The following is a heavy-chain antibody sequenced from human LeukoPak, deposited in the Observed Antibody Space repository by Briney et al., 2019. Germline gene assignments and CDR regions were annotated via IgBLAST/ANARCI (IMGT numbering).Heavy chain of an antibody. CDR1: GYTLTELS. V-gene: IGHV1-24*01. CDR2: FDPEDAET. Sequence: GASVKVSCKVSGYTLTELSMHWVRQAPGKGLEWKGSFDPEDAETIYAQKFQGRVTMTEDTSTDTAYMELSSLRSDDTAVYYCATGGSLIVGETGFDYWGQGTLVTVSS. D-gene: IGHD1-26*01. CDR3: ATGGSLIVGETGFDY. J-gene: IGHJ4*02.